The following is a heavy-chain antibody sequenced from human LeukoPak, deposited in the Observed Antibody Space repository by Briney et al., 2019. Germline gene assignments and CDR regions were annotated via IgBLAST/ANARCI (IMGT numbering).Heavy chain of an antibody. V-gene: IGHV3-30*03. D-gene: IGHD6-25*01. CDR3: ARRPVAAEYFQH. CDR2: ISYDESKI. J-gene: IGHJ1*01. CDR1: GFTFDDYA. Sequence: PGGSLRLSCAASGFTFDDYAMHWVRQAPGEGLEWVAVISYDESKIYYADSVKGRFTISRDLSTNTLYLQMNSLTTEDTAMYFCARRPVAAEYFQHWGQGTLVTVSS.